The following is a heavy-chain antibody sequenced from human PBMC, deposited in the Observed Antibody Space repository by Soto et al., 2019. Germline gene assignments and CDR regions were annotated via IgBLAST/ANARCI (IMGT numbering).Heavy chain of an antibody. CDR2: VSAYNGNK. CDR1: VYMFTSYG. CDR3: ARTGGGMAARPLEY. D-gene: IGHD6-6*01. J-gene: IGHJ4*02. Sequence: ASVNVSCKASVYMFTSYGISWVRQVPGQGLEWMAWVSAYNGNKKYAQKFQDRITMTIDTSTSTVSMEFRSLTPDDTAIYYCARTGGGMAARPLEYWGQGTLVTV. V-gene: IGHV1-18*04.